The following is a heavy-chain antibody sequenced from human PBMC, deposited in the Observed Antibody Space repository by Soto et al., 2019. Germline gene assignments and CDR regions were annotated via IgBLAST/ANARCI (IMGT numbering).Heavy chain of an antibody. CDR2: ISSSSSTI. D-gene: IGHD3-10*01. Sequence: EVQLVESGGGLVQPGGSLRLSCVASDFTFSSYSMNWVRQAPGKGLEWVSYISSSSSTIYYADSVKGRFTISRDNAKNSLYLRVNSLRDEDTAVYYCARNYLGSVSPLDYWGQGALVTVSS. J-gene: IGHJ4*02. CDR3: ARNYLGSVSPLDY. CDR1: DFTFSSYS. V-gene: IGHV3-48*02.